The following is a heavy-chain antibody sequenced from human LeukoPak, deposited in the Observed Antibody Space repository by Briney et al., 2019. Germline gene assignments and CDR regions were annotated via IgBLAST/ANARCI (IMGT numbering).Heavy chain of an antibody. V-gene: IGHV5-51*01. D-gene: IGHD5-24*01. CDR3: ARHVRGGRVATNYYYYYYMDV. CDR1: GYSFTSYW. J-gene: IGHJ6*03. Sequence: GASLQISCKGSGYSFTSYWIGWVRQLPGKGLEWMGIIYPGDSDTRYSPSFQGQVTISADKSISTAYLQWSSLKASDTAMYYCARHVRGGRVATNYYYYYYMDVWGKGTTVTISS. CDR2: IYPGDSDT.